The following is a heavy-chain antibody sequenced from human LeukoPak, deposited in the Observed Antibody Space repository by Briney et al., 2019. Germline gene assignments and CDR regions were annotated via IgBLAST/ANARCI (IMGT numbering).Heavy chain of an antibody. V-gene: IGHV1-2*02. D-gene: IGHD2-2*01. CDR2: INPNSGGT. J-gene: IGHJ3*02. CDR1: GYSLTDLS. CDR3: ARGEAPDDAFDI. Sequence: GASVKVSCNVSGYSLTDLSMHWVRQAPGQGLEWMGWINPNSGGTNYAQKFQGRVTMTRDTSISTAYMELSRLRSDDTAVYYCARGEAPDDAFDIWGQGTMVTVSS.